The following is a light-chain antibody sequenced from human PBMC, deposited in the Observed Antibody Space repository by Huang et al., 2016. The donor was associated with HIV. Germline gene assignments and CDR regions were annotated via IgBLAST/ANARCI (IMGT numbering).Light chain of an antibody. CDR2: KAS. Sequence: DIQMTQSPSTLSASVGDRVTITCRASQTISTWLAWYQQKPGKAPKLLIYKASSLESGVPSRFICSGSGTEFTLTISSLQPDDFATYYCQQYNTYPRTTFGQGTKLEIK. V-gene: IGKV1-5*03. CDR1: QTISTW. CDR3: QQYNTYPRTT. J-gene: IGKJ2*01.